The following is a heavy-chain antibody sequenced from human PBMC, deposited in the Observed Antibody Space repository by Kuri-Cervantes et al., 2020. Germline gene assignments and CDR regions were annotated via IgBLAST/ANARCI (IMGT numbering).Heavy chain of an antibody. Sequence: GGSLRLSCAASGFTFSNAWMSWVRQAPGKGLEWVAAISYDGSNKYYADSVKGRFTISRDNSKNTLFLRMNSLRAEDTTVYYCARDGYIVSYFYDNSGYYLDYWGQGTLVTVSS. CDR3: ARDGYIVSYFYDNSGYYLDY. V-gene: IGHV3-30-3*01. D-gene: IGHD3-22*01. CDR2: ISYDGSNK. CDR1: GFTFSNAW. J-gene: IGHJ4*02.